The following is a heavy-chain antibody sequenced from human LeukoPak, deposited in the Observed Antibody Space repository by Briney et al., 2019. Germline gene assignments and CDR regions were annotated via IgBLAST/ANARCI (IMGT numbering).Heavy chain of an antibody. Sequence: GGSLRLSCAASGFTFSKFPMGWVRQAPGKGLEWVANIKQDGSEKYYVDSVKGRFTISRDNAKNTLYLQMNSLRAEDTAVYYCAKDSSSWPIEFDYWGQGTLVTVSS. J-gene: IGHJ4*02. D-gene: IGHD6-13*01. CDR3: AKDSSSWPIEFDY. CDR1: GFTFSKFP. CDR2: IKQDGSEK. V-gene: IGHV3-7*03.